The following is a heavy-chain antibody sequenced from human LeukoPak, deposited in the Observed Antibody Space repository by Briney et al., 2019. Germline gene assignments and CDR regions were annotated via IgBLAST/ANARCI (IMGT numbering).Heavy chain of an antibody. Sequence: SETLSLTCTVSGGSISSSSYYWGWIRQPPGRGLEWIGSIYYSGDTSYNPSLKSRVTISVDTSKNQFSLRLSSVTAADTAVYYCARQSPEYSSGYYDYWGQGTLVTVSS. J-gene: IGHJ4*02. CDR1: GGSISSSSYY. CDR2: IYYSGDT. D-gene: IGHD3-22*01. CDR3: ARQSPEYSSGYYDY. V-gene: IGHV4-39*01.